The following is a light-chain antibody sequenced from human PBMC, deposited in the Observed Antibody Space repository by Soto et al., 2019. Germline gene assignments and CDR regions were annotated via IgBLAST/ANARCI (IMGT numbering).Light chain of an antibody. Sequence: EIVLTQSPATLSVSPGERATLSCRASQSVSRNLEWYQQKPGQAPRLIIYGGSNRATGIPDRFSGSGSGTDFTLTISRLEPEDSVVYYCQQYVSLPWTFGQGTKVDIK. CDR2: GGS. CDR3: QQYVSLPWT. J-gene: IGKJ1*01. CDR1: QSVSRN. V-gene: IGKV3-20*01.